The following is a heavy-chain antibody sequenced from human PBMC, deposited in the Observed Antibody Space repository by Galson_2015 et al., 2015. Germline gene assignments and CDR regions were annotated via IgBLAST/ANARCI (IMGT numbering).Heavy chain of an antibody. V-gene: IGHV3-23*01. CDR2: ISGSGGST. J-gene: IGHJ4*02. D-gene: IGHD3-22*01. Sequence: SLRLSCAASGFTFSSYAMSWVRQAPGKGLEWVSAISGSGGSTYYADSVKGRFTISRDNSKNTLYLQMNSLRAEDTAVYYCAKDPYYDSSGYFNIFDYWGQGTLVTVSS. CDR3: AKDPYYDSSGYFNIFDY. CDR1: GFTFSSYA.